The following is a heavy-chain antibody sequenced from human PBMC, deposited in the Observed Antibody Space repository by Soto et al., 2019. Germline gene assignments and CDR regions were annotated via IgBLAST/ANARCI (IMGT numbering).Heavy chain of an antibody. Sequence: GASVKVSCKASGYTFTSYGISWVRQAPGQGLEWMGWISAYNGNTNYAQKLQGRVTMTTDTSTSTAYMELRSLRSDDTAVYYCARSGYYDILTGYYSPAPQDYWGQGTLVTVSS. CDR3: ARSGYYDILTGYYSPAPQDY. D-gene: IGHD3-9*01. J-gene: IGHJ4*02. V-gene: IGHV1-18*01. CDR1: GYTFTSYG. CDR2: ISAYNGNT.